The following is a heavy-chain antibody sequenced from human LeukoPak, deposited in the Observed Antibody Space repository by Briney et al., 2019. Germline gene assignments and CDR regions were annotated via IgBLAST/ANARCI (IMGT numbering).Heavy chain of an antibody. CDR3: ARAGGATIVVVPAAMSGVDY. Sequence: ASVKVSCKASGYTFTGYYMHWVRQAPGQGLEWMGWINPNSGGTNYAQKFQGRVTMTRDTSISTAYMELSRLRSDDTAVYYCARAGGATIVVVPAAMSGVDYWGQGTLVTVSS. D-gene: IGHD2-2*01. CDR2: INPNSGGT. V-gene: IGHV1-2*02. J-gene: IGHJ4*02. CDR1: GYTFTGYY.